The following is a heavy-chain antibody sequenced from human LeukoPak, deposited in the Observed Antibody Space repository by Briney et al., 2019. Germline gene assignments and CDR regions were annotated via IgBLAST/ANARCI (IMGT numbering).Heavy chain of an antibody. D-gene: IGHD3-3*01. CDR2: INSDGSST. CDR3: ARGLTIFGVVNDAFDI. V-gene: IGHV3-74*01. Sequence: GGSLRLSCAASGFTFSSYGMHWVRQAPGKGLVWVSLINSDGSSTIYADSVKGRFTISRDNAKNTLYLQMNSLRAEDTAVYYCARGLTIFGVVNDAFDIWGQGTMVTVSS. CDR1: GFTFSSYG. J-gene: IGHJ3*02.